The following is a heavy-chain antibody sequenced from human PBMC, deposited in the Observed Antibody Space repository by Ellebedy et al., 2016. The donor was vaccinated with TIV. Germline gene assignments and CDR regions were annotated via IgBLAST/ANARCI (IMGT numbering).Heavy chain of an antibody. D-gene: IGHD3-10*02. J-gene: IGHJ4*02. CDR3: TRGFRYVCRLPLDYFDY. CDR1: GYTFSNYD. Sequence: AASVKVSCKASGYTFSNYDINWIRQAPGQGLEWVGWMNPKSGNTGYAQKFLGRVTMTRETSISTAYMELRNLRSDDTAVYYCTRGFRYVCRLPLDYFDYWGLGSLVTVAS. CDR2: MNPKSGNT. V-gene: IGHV1-8*01.